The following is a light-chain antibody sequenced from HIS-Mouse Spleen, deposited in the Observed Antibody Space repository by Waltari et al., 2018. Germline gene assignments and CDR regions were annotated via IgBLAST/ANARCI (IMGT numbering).Light chain of an antibody. Sequence: QSALTQPASVSGSPGQSITIACPGTSSDVGGYNYVSWYQQHPGKAPKLMIYYVSNRPSGVSNRFSGSKSGNTASLTISGLQAEDEADYYCCSYAGSYTVVFGGGTKLTVL. CDR2: YVS. CDR3: CSYAGSYTVV. CDR1: SSDVGGYNY. V-gene: IGLV2-14*03. J-gene: IGLJ2*01.